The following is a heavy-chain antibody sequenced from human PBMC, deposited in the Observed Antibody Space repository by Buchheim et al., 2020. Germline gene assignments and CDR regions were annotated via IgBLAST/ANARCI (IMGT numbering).Heavy chain of an antibody. CDR1: GFTFSNFA. V-gene: IGHV3-30*18. Sequence: QVQLVESGGGVVQPGRSLRLSCAASGFTFSNFAMHWVRQAPGKGLEWVAFIFYDGSNKYYADSVKGRFTISRDSSKDTLYLQMNSLRAEDTAVYYCAKDIRNAMVRGVMLGYLDYWGQGTL. J-gene: IGHJ4*02. D-gene: IGHD3-10*01. CDR2: IFYDGSNK. CDR3: AKDIRNAMVRGVMLGYLDY.